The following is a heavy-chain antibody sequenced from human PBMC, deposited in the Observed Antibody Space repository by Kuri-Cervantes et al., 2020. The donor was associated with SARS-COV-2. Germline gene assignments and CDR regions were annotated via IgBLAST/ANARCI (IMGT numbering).Heavy chain of an antibody. D-gene: IGHD3-22*01. J-gene: IGHJ4*02. CDR3: ARDSGSSYYDSCVKYYADY. CDR1: GGTFSTYA. CDR2: IIPVVGTP. Sequence: SVKVSCKASGGTFSTYAISWVRQAPGQGLEWVGGIIPVVGTPNYARNFQGRVTITADESTSTAYMELSSLRSEDTAVYYCARDSGSSYYDSCVKYYADYWGRGTLVTVSS. V-gene: IGHV1-69*13.